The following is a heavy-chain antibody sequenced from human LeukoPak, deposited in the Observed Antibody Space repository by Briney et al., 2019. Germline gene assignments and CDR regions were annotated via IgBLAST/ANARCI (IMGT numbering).Heavy chain of an antibody. J-gene: IGHJ5*02. V-gene: IGHV1-8*01. CDR1: GYTFTSYD. D-gene: IGHD3-22*01. CDR3: ARGGTYYYDSSGRLNWFDP. CDR2: MNCNSGNT. Sequence: ASVKVSCKASGYTFTSYDINWVRQATGQGLEWMGWMNCNSGNTGYAQKFQGRVTMTRNTSISTAYMELSSLRSEDTAVYYCARGGTYYYDSSGRLNWFDPWGQGTLVTVSS.